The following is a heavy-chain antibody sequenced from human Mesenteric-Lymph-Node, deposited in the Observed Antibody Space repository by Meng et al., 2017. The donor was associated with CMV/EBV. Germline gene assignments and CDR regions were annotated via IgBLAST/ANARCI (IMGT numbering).Heavy chain of an antibody. V-gene: IGHV3-69-1*01. D-gene: IGHD3-10*01. CDR2: MTGGHMA. CDR3: ARVPRGRTGRYDC. CDR1: GFTFSEHA. J-gene: IGHJ4*02. Sequence: GGSLRLSCEASGFTFSEHAMDWVRLAPGRGLEWVSSMTGGHMAHYADSVRGRFTISRDNTKNSLYLQMNSLRDEDTALYYCARVPRGRTGRYDCWGQGTLVTVSS.